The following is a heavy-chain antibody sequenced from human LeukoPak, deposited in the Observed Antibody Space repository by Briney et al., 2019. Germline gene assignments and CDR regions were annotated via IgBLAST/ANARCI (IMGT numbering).Heavy chain of an antibody. CDR3: ATVAGYNWFDP. J-gene: IGHJ5*02. Sequence: ASVKVSCKVSGYALTELSMHWVRQAPGKGLERMGGFDPEDGETIYAQKFQGRVTMTEDTSTDTAYMELSSLRSEDTAVYYCATVAGYNWFDPWGQGTLVTVSS. CDR2: FDPEDGET. D-gene: IGHD5-12*01. V-gene: IGHV1-24*01. CDR1: GYALTELS.